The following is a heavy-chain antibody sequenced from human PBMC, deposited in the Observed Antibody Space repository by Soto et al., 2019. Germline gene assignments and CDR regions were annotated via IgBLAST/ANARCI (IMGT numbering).Heavy chain of an antibody. D-gene: IGHD4-17*01. CDR3: ARHEVTVTLNYFDP. Sequence: QVQLQESGPGLEKPSETLSLTCTVSGASVSSGRYYWGWIRQPPGKGLEWIGSIDYSGTTYNNPSLRSRVPRSVDTSKNHFSLKLRSVTAADTAVYFCARHEVTVTLNYFDPWGQGPLVTVSS. CDR2: IDYSGTT. J-gene: IGHJ5*02. CDR1: GASVSSGRYY. V-gene: IGHV4-39*01.